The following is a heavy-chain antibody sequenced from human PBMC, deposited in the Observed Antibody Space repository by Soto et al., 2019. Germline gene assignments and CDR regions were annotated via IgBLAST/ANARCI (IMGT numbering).Heavy chain of an antibody. D-gene: IGHD2-15*01. CDR2: IGTAGDT. V-gene: IGHV3-13*04. CDR1: GFTFSSYA. J-gene: IGHJ4*02. CDR3: VRLGRDCYVDY. Sequence: EVQLVESGGGLVQPGGSLRLSCAASGFTFSSYAMHWVRQPTGKGLEWVSAIGTAGDTYYAGSAKGRFTISRENATSSLYLQMNSLRAGDTAVYYCVRLGRDCYVDYWGKGTLVTVSS.